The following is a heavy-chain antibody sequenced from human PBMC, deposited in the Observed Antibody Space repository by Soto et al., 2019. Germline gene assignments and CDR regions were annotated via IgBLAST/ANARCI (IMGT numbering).Heavy chain of an antibody. V-gene: IGHV3-66*01. CDR3: ARSKVD. CDR2: VYSGGNA. J-gene: IGHJ4*02. D-gene: IGHD4-4*01. CDR1: GFSVSGSY. Sequence: DVQVVESGGGLVQPGGSLRLSCAVSGFSVSGSYMCWVHQAPGKGLEWVSGVYSGGNAYYADSVKGRFTISRDNSRNTVFLQMNSLRVEDTAVYYCARSKVDWGQGTLVTVSS.